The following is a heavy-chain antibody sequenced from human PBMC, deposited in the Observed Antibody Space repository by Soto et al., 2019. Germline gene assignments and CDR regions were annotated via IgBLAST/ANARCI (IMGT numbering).Heavy chain of an antibody. V-gene: IGHV3-11*04. J-gene: IGHJ6*02. CDR1: GFTFSDYY. Sequence: QVQLVESGGGLVKPGGSLRLSCAASGFTFSDYYMNWIRQAPGKGLEWVSYISSSGTTIYSADSVKGRFTISRDNAKNSLFLQMNSLRAEDTALYYCARGHSIFYGMDVWGQGTTVTVSS. CDR2: ISSSGTTI. D-gene: IGHD2-21*01. CDR3: ARGHSIFYGMDV.